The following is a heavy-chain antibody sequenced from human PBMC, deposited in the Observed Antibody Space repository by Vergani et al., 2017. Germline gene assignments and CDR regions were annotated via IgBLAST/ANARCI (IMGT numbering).Heavy chain of an antibody. J-gene: IGHJ5*02. CDR1: GYTFTDYF. CDR2: INPNSGGT. CDR3: ARDYGYCSSTSCPNWFDP. V-gene: IGHV1-2*02. Sequence: QVQLLQSGAEVKKPGASLKVSCKASGYTFTDYFMHWVRQPPGQGLEWMGWINPNSGGTNYAQKFQGRVTMTRDTSIRTAYMEQSRLRSDDTAVYYCARDYGYCSSTSCPNWFDPWGQGTLVTVSS. D-gene: IGHD2-2*01.